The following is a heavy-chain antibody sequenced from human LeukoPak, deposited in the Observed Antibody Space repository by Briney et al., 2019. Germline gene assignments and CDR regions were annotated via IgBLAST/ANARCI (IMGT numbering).Heavy chain of an antibody. CDR3: ARGAYDYVWGRSLGY. D-gene: IGHD3-16*01. CDR2: ISSSGSTI. Sequence: GGSLRLSCAASGFTFSDYYMSWIRQAPGKGLEWVSYISSSGSTIYYADSVRGRFTISRDNAKNSLYLQMNSLRAEDTAVYYCARGAYDYVWGRSLGYWGQGTLVTVSS. J-gene: IGHJ4*02. CDR1: GFTFSDYY. V-gene: IGHV3-11*01.